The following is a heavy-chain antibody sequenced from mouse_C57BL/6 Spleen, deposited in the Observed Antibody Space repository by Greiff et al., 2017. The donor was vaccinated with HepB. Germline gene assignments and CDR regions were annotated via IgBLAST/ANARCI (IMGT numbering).Heavy chain of an antibody. Sequence: EVKLMESGGGLVKPGGSLKLSCAASGFTFSSYTMSWVRQTPEKRLEWVATISGGGGNTYYPDSVKGRFTISRDNAKNTVYLQMSSLRSEDTALYYCARDSSGYDAMDYWGQGTSVTVSS. D-gene: IGHD3-2*02. V-gene: IGHV5-9*01. J-gene: IGHJ4*01. CDR1: GFTFSSYT. CDR3: ARDSSGYDAMDY. CDR2: ISGGGGNT.